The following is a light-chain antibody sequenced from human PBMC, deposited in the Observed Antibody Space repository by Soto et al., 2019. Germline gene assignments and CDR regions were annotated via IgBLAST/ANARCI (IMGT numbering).Light chain of an antibody. CDR3: QQDGSSPFT. Sequence: EIVLTQSPGTLSLSPGERATLSCRASQSVSSSYLAWYQQKPGQAPRLLIYGASSRATGIPDRFSGSGSGTEFTLTISRLEPEEFAVYYWQQDGSSPFTFGPGTKVDIK. J-gene: IGKJ3*01. CDR2: GAS. V-gene: IGKV3-20*01. CDR1: QSVSSSY.